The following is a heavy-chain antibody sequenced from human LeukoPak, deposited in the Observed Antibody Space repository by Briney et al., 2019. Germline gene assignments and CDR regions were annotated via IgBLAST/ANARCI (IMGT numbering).Heavy chain of an antibody. CDR2: IYWDDDK. CDR1: GFSLSSSGVG. D-gene: IGHD3-10*01. CDR3: AHVNYYGSGSYYRYFDY. V-gene: IGHV2-5*02. Sequence: SGPTLVNPTQTLTLTCTFSGFSLSSSGVGVSWIRQPPGKALEWLALIYWDDDKYYSPSLESRLTLTKDTSKNQVVLTMTNTDPVDTGTYYCAHVNYYGSGSYYRYFDYWGQGTLVTVSS. J-gene: IGHJ4*02.